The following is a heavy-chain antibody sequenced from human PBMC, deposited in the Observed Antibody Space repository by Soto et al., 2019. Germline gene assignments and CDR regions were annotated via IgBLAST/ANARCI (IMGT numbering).Heavy chain of an antibody. CDR3: ARTADTAMITDS. CDR1: GGSISNYY. Sequence: QVQLQESGPGLVKPSETLSLTCTVSGGSISNYYWNWIRQPPGKGLEWIGYIYYSGSTNYNPSLKSRVTISVDTSKNQFSLKLTSVTAADTAVYYCARTADTAMITDSWGQGTLVTVSS. D-gene: IGHD5-18*01. CDR2: IYYSGST. J-gene: IGHJ4*02. V-gene: IGHV4-59*01.